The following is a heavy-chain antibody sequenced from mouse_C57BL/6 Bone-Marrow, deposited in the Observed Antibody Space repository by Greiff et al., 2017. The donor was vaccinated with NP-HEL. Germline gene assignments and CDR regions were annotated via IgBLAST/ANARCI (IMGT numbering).Heavy chain of an antibody. V-gene: IGHV1-54*01. D-gene: IGHD2-14*01. Sequence: QVQLQQSGAELVRPGTSVKVSCKASGYAFTNYLIEWVKQRPGQGLEWIGVINPGSGGTNYNEKFKGKATLTADKSSSTAYMQLSSLTSEDSAVYFCTRDGPNPVRGMDYWGQGTSGTVSS. CDR2: INPGSGGT. J-gene: IGHJ4*01. CDR1: GYAFTNYL. CDR3: TRDGPNPVRGMDY.